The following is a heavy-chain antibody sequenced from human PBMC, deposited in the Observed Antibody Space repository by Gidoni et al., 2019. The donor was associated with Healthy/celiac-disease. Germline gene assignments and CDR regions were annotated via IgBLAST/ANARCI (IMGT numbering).Heavy chain of an antibody. V-gene: IGHV4-59*01. CDR2: IYYSGST. CDR1: GGSISSYY. CDR3: ARHASSGGYYPPFDY. J-gene: IGHJ4*02. Sequence: QVPLQASGTGLVKPSETLSLTCTVSGGSISSYYVSWIRQPPGKGLDCIGYIYYSGSTNYNPSLKSRVTISVDTSQNQFSLKLSSVTAAATSVYYRARHASSGGYYPPFDYWGQGTLVTVSS. D-gene: IGHD3-22*01.